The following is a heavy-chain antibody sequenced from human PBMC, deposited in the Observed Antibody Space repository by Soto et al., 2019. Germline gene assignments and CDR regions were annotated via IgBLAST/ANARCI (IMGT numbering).Heavy chain of an antibody. J-gene: IGHJ6*02. CDR3: ARDGSQGGSGIVVVPAAGSFYGMDV. CDR1: GYTFTGYY. Sequence: ASVKVSCKASGYTFTGYYTHWERQAPGQGLEWMGWINPNSGGTNYAQKFQGWVTMTRDTSISTAYMELSRLRSDDTAVYYCARDGSQGGSGIVVVPAAGSFYGMDVWGQGTTVTFSS. D-gene: IGHD2-2*01. CDR2: INPNSGGT. V-gene: IGHV1-2*04.